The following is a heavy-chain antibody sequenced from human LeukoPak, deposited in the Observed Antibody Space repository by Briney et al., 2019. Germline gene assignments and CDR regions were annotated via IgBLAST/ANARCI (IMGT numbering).Heavy chain of an antibody. CDR1: GFTFSSNG. CDR3: ARDRGGGYCSSTSCGFVDP. CDR2: ISSSSSYI. V-gene: IGHV3-21*01. J-gene: IGHJ5*02. D-gene: IGHD2-2*03. Sequence: KTGGSLRLSCAASGFTFSSNGMNWVRQAPGKGLEWVSSISSSSSYIYYADSVKGRFTISRDNAKNSLYLQMNSLRAEDTAVYYCARDRGGGYCSSTSCGFVDPWGQGTLVTVSS.